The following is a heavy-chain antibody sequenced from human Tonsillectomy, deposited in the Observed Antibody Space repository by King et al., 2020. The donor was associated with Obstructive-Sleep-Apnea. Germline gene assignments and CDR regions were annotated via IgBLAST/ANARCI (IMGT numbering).Heavy chain of an antibody. D-gene: IGHD3-22*01. J-gene: IGHJ4*02. CDR2: ISSSGSTI. CDR3: ARDLHYDSSGYMGF. Sequence: VQLVESGGGLVKPGGSLRLSCAASGFTFSDYYMSWIRQAPGKGLEWGSYISSSGSTIYYADYVKGRLTISRDNAKNSLYLQMNSLRAEDTAVYYCARDLHYDSSGYMGFWGQGTLVTVSS. CDR1: GFTFSDYY. V-gene: IGHV3-11*01.